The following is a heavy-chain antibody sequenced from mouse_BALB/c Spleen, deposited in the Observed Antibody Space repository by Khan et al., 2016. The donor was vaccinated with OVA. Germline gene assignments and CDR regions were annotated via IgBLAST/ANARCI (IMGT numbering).Heavy chain of an antibody. CDR1: GFSLNNYS. D-gene: IGHD2-2*01. CDR3: AGRGYGYGREALFAY. J-gene: IGHJ3*01. CDR2: IWSAGST. Sequence: QVQLQQSGPGLVQPSQSLSITCTVSGFSLNNYSVHWVRQSPGKGLEWLGVIWSAGSTDYNAAFISRLTISKDNSRSQVFFKMNSLQPNDTAIYXAAGRGYGYGREALFAYWGLGTPVTVSA. V-gene: IGHV2-2*02.